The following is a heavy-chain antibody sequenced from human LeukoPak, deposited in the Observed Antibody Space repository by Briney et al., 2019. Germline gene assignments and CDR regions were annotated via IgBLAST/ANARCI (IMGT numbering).Heavy chain of an antibody. CDR1: GGSISSGDYY. D-gene: IGHD3-10*01. V-gene: IGHV4-30-4*01. CDR2: IYYSGST. CDR3: ASMVRGDNWFDP. Sequence: SETLSLTCTVSGGSISSGDYYWSWIRQPPGKGLEWIGYIYYSGSTYYNPSLKSRVTISVDTSKNQFSLKLSSVTAADTAVYYCASMVRGDNWFDPWGQGTLVTVSS. J-gene: IGHJ5*02.